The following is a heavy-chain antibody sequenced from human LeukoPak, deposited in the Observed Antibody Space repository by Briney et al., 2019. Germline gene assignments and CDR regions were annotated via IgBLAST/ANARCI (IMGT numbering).Heavy chain of an antibody. J-gene: IGHJ4*02. V-gene: IGHV3-11*01. D-gene: IGHD2/OR15-2a*01. CDR3: ARGGYGWTFNQ. Sequence: GGALRLSCAASGFSFSDNFMGWMGQAPGKGPEWVSYISSHGDTIHYSAAVKGRFSISRDNSKRSLYLQMNRLRIDDTAVYYCARGGYGWTFNQWGQGTLVSVSS. CDR1: GFSFSDNF. CDR2: ISSHGDTI.